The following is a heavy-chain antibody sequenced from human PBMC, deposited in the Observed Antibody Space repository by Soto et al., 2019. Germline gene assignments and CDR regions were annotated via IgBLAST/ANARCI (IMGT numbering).Heavy chain of an antibody. J-gene: IGHJ3*02. CDR1: GYTFTGYY. Sequence: QVQLVQSGAEVKKPGASVKVSCKASGYTFTGYYMHWVRQAPGQGLGWMGWINPNSGGTNYAQKFQGWVTMTRDTSISTAYMELSRLRSDDTAVYYCARASRLYGSGSYFTFDIWGQGTMVTVSS. V-gene: IGHV1-2*04. CDR3: ARASRLYGSGSYFTFDI. CDR2: INPNSGGT. D-gene: IGHD3-10*01.